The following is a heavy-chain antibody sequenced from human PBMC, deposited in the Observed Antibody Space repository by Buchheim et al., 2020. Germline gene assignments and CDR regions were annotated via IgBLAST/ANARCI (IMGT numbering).Heavy chain of an antibody. J-gene: IGHJ4*02. CDR2: IWYDANTK. V-gene: IGHV3-33*01. CDR3: VRECSSTSCLCN. CDR1: GFTFNSDG. D-gene: IGHD2-2*01. Sequence: QVQLVESGGGVVQPGRSLRLSCAASGFTFNSDGMHWVRQAPGQGLEWLAVIWYDANTKYYVESVKGRFSISRDNSKNTLSLQMNSLRVEDTAVYYCVRECSSTSCLCNWGQGTL.